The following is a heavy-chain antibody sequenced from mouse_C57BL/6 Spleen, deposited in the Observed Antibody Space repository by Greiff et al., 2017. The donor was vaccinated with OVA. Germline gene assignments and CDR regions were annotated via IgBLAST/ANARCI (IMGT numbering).Heavy chain of an antibody. CDR1: GYTFTSYW. Sequence: VQLQQPGAELVRPGSSVKLSCKASGYTFTSYWMDWVKQRPGQGLEWIGNIYPSDSKTHFNQKFRDKATLTVDRSSSTAYMQISSLTSEDSAVYFCARRRGLRWFFDVWGTGATVTVSS. CDR3: ARRRGLRWFFDV. D-gene: IGHD2-2*01. V-gene: IGHV1-61*01. J-gene: IGHJ1*03. CDR2: IYPSDSKT.